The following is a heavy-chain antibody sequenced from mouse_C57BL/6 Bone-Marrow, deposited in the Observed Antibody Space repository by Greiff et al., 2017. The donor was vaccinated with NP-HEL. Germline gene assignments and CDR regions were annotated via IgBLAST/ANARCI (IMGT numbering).Heavy chain of an antibody. J-gene: IGHJ1*03. CDR2: IDPETGGT. V-gene: IGHV1-15*01. CDR3: TRWVLRRGGYWYFDV. CDR1: GYTFTDYE. D-gene: IGHD2-12*01. Sequence: QVQLKQSGAELVRPGASVTLSCKASGYTFTDYEMHWVKQTPVHGLEWIGAIDPETGGTAYNQKFKGKAILTADKSSSTAYMELRSLTSEDSAVYYCTRWVLRRGGYWYFDVWGTGTTVTVSS.